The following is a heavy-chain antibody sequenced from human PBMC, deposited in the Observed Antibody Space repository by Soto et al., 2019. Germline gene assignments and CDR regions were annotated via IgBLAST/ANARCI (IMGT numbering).Heavy chain of an antibody. J-gene: IGHJ6*02. Sequence: GGSLRLSCAASGFTFSSYAMSWVRQAPGKGLEWVSAISGSGGSTYYADSVKGRFTISRDNSKNTLYLQMNSLRAEDTAVYYCAKLYGDYSNYYGMDVWGQGTTVTVSS. D-gene: IGHD4-17*01. V-gene: IGHV3-23*01. CDR2: ISGSGGST. CDR3: AKLYGDYSNYYGMDV. CDR1: GFTFSSYA.